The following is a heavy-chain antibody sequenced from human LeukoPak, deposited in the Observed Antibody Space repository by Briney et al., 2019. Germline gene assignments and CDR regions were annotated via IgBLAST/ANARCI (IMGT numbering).Heavy chain of an antibody. CDR3: ARDRCSGGSCYSLWFDP. CDR1: GGSINSNYW. J-gene: IGHJ5*02. Sequence: TSETLSLTCAVSGGSINSNYWWTWVRQSPGKGLEWIGEIYHTGSVNYNLSLESRVTISRDRSKNQFSLMLRSVTAADTAVYYCARDRCSGGSCYSLWFDPWGQGTLVTVSS. D-gene: IGHD2-15*01. CDR2: IYHTGSV. V-gene: IGHV4-4*02.